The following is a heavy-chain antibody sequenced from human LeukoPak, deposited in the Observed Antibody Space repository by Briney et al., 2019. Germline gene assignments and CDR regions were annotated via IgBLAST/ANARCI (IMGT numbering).Heavy chain of an antibody. CDR3: ARAVRSPASFDF. Sequence: SETLSLTCTVSGGSISSSSYYWGWIRQPPGKGLEWIGSIYYSGSTYYNPSLKSRVTISVDTSKNQFSLQLSSVTPEDTAVYYCARAVRSPASFDFWGQGTMVTVSS. V-gene: IGHV4-39*01. J-gene: IGHJ4*02. CDR1: GGSISSSSYY. D-gene: IGHD1-14*01. CDR2: IYYSGST.